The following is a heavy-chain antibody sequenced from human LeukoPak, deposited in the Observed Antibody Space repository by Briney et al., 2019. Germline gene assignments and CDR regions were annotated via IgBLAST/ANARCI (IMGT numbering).Heavy chain of an antibody. D-gene: IGHD2-2*01. J-gene: IGHJ4*02. CDR2: IYHSGST. CDR3: ARVRINCSSTSCYYPFDY. Sequence: SETLSLTCAVSGGSISSSNWWSWVRQPPGKGLEWIGEIYHSGSTNYNPSLKSRVTISVDKSKNQFSLKLSSVTAADTAVYYCARVRINCSSTSCYYPFDYWGQGTLVTVSS. CDR1: GGSISSSNW. V-gene: IGHV4-4*02.